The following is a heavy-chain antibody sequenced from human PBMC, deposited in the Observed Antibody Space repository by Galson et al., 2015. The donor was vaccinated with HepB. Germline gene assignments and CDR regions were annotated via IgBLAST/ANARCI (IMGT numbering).Heavy chain of an antibody. CDR3: AKDSGYDLLGYFDY. J-gene: IGHJ4*02. V-gene: IGHV3-9*01. Sequence: SLRLSCAASGFTFDDYAMHWVRQAPGKGLEWVSGISWNSGSIGYADSVKGRFTISRDNAKNSLYLQMNSLRAEDTALYYCAKDSGYDLLGYFDYWGQGTLVTVSS. CDR1: GFTFDDYA. CDR2: ISWNSGSI. D-gene: IGHD5-12*01.